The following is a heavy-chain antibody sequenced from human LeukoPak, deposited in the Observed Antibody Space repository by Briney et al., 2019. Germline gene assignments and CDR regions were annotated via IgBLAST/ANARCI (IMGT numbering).Heavy chain of an antibody. CDR1: GGSISSYY. Sequence: SETLSLTCTVSGGSISSYYWSWIRQPPGNGLEWIGYIYYSGSTNYNPSLQSRVTMSVDTSKNQFSLKLSSVTAADTAVYYCARYVRNSGTYFLDYWGQGTLVTVSS. D-gene: IGHD1-26*01. CDR3: ARYVRNSGTYFLDY. J-gene: IGHJ4*02. CDR2: IYYSGST. V-gene: IGHV4-59*01.